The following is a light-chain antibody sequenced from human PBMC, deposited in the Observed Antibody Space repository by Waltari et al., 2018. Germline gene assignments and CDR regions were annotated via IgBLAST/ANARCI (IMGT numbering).Light chain of an antibody. J-gene: IGKJ1*01. Sequence: DIQMTPSPSMLSASVGDRPPLACRASQTIRCWLTWYQLKPGLAPKLLIYDASNLGGGVPSRFSGSGFGTNFTLTISSLQPDDFATYYCQQYSSFSTFGLGTKV. CDR2: DAS. CDR1: QTIRCW. V-gene: IGKV1-5*01. CDR3: QQYSSFST.